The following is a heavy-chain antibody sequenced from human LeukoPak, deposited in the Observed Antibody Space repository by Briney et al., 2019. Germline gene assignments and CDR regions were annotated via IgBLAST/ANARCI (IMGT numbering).Heavy chain of an antibody. CDR2: IYSDGRT. CDR3: ARDMNMGY. J-gene: IGHJ4*02. CDR1: GFTFSGYS. V-gene: IGHV3-53*01. Sequence: PGRSLRLSCAASGFTFSGYSMNWVRQAPGKGLEWVSVIYSDGRTYYADSVKGRFTISRDNSKNTLFLQMNSLRAEDTAVYYCARDMNMGYWGQGTLVTVSS. D-gene: IGHD1/OR15-1a*01.